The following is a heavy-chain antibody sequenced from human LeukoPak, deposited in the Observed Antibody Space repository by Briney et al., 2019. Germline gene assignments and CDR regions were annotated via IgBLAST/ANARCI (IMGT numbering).Heavy chain of an antibody. V-gene: IGHV3-23*01. CDR1: GFMFNNYA. D-gene: IGHD2-21*02. CDR2: ISGTGDGT. CDR3: ARDRDFPRDQFVY. J-gene: IGHJ4*02. Sequence: GGSLRLSCAASGFMFNNYALSWVRQAPGKGLEWVSAISGTGDGTWYPDSVKGRFTVSRDNSKNTVYLQMNSLRVEDTALYYCARDRDFPRDQFVYLGQGTLVTVYS.